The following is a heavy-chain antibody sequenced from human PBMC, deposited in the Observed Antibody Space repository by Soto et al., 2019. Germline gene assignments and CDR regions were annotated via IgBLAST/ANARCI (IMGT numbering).Heavy chain of an antibody. V-gene: IGHV3-7*03. CDR2: INEDGSEK. D-gene: IGHD3-16*01. J-gene: IGHJ4*02. CDR3: ARTGWPQSSYYFDY. CDR1: GFRFSLFW. Sequence: GGSLRLSCAASGFRFSLFWMSWVRQTPGKGLEWVANINEDGSEKFFADSVKGRFTISRDNAKNSLSLQMNSLTADDTAVYYCARTGWPQSSYYFDYWGQGTLVTVSS.